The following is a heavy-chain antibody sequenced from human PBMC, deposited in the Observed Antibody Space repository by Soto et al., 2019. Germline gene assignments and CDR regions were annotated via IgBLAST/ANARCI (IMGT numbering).Heavy chain of an antibody. CDR3: ALFSSKAAAGNWFYS. Sequence: SETLSLTCTVSGGSISSYYWSWIRQPPGKGLEWIGYIYYSGSTNYNPSLKSRVTISVDTSKNQFSLKLSSVTAADTAVYYCALFSSKAAAGNWFYSRGRRTSVTVS. J-gene: IGHJ5*01. V-gene: IGHV4-59*01. CDR1: GGSISSYY. CDR2: IYYSGST. D-gene: IGHD6-13*01.